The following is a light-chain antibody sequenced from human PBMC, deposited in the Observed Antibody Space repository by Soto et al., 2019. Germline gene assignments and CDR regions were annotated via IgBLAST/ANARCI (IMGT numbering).Light chain of an antibody. V-gene: IGLV1-40*01. CDR1: SSNIGAGYD. CDR2: GNS. CDR3: QSYASSLSGSV. J-gene: IGLJ1*01. Sequence: QSVLTQPPSVSGAPGQRVTIFCTGSSSNIGAGYDVHWYQQLPGTAPKLLIYGNSNRPSGVPDRFSGSKSGTSASLAITGLQAEDEADYYCQSYASSLSGSVFGTGTKVTVL.